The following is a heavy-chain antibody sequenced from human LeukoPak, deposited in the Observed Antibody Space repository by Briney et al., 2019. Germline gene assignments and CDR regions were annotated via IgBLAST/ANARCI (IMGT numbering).Heavy chain of an antibody. D-gene: IGHD3-22*01. CDR1: GFTFSNFA. CDR3: AKQLCSNGYRWFDP. Sequence: HPGGSLRLSCAASGFTFSNFAMSWVRQAPGKGLEWVSSISGAGDTTPHADSVKGRFTISRDNSKNTLYLQMSSLSAADTAVYYCAKQLCSNGYRWFDPWGQGTLVIVSS. J-gene: IGHJ5*02. V-gene: IGHV3-23*01. CDR2: ISGAGDTT.